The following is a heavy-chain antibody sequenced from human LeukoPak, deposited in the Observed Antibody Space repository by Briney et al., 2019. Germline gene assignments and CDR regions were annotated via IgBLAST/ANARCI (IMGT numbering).Heavy chain of an antibody. CDR2: IYYSGST. CDR3: ARSVAPNLWFGEQWFDP. D-gene: IGHD3-10*01. CDR1: GGSISSYY. V-gene: IGHV4-59*01. J-gene: IGHJ5*02. Sequence: SETLSLTCTVSGGSISSYYWSWIRQPPGKGLEWIGYIYYSGSTNYNPSLKSRVTISVDTSKNQFSLKLSSVTAADTAVYYCARSVAPNLWFGEQWFDPWGQGTLVTVSS.